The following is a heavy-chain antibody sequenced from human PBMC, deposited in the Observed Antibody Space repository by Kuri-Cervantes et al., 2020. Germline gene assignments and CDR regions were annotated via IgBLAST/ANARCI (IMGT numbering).Heavy chain of an antibody. V-gene: IGHV1-2*04. CDR3: ARVGWSDPNYYYYGMDV. CDR2: INPNSGGT. J-gene: IGHJ6*02. CDR1: GGAFGSYI. D-gene: IGHD6-19*01. Sequence: ASVKVSCKASGGAFGSYIINWVRQAPGQGLEWMGWINPNSGGTNYAQKFQGWVTMTRDTSISTAYMELSRLRSDDTAVYYCARVGWSDPNYYYYGMDVWGQGTAVTVSS.